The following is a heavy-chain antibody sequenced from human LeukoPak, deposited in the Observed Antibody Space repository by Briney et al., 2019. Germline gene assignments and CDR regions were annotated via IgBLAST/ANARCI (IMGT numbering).Heavy chain of an antibody. CDR3: ARHRSLAARVYYYYYYMDV. CDR2: MYTSGST. Sequence: SQTLSLTCTVSGGSISSGSYCWSWIRQPAWKGLEWIGSMYTSGSTNYYPSLKSGVTISVDTSKNQFSLKLSSVTAPDTAVYYCARHRSLAARVYYYYYYMDVWGKGTTVTVSS. V-gene: IGHV4-61*02. CDR1: GGSISSGSYC. J-gene: IGHJ6*03. D-gene: IGHD2-15*01.